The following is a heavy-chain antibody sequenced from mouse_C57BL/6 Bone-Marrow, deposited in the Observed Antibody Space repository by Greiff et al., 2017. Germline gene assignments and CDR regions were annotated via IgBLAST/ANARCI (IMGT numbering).Heavy chain of an antibody. Sequence: VQLQQPGPELARPWASVKISCQAFYTFSRRVHFAIRDTNYWMQWVKQRHGQGLEWIGAIYPGNGDTSYNQKFKGKATLTADKSSSTAYIQLSSRTSEDSSVDYWACSNSYDNFADWGKGTLVTVSA. D-gene: IGHD1-1*01. V-gene: IGHV1-87*01. CDR2: GQGLEWIG. CDR3: SEDSSVDYWACSNSYDNFAD. CDR1: YTFSRRVH. J-gene: IGHJ3*01.